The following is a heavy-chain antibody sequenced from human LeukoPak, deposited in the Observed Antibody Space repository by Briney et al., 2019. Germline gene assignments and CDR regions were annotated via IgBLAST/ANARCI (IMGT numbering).Heavy chain of an antibody. CDR1: GFTFSDYY. J-gene: IGHJ4*02. D-gene: IGHD6-13*01. CDR2: ISSSGSTI. Sequence: PGGSLRLSCAASGFTFSDYYMSWIRQAPGKGLEWVSYISSSGSTIYYADSVKGRFTISRDNAKNSLYLQMNSLRAEDTAVHYCATITTRIAAAGIGSGYWGQGTLVTVSS. CDR3: ATITTRIAAAGIGSGY. V-gene: IGHV3-11*04.